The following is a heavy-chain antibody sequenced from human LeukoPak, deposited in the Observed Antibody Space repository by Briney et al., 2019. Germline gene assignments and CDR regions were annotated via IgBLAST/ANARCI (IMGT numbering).Heavy chain of an antibody. Sequence: GGSLRLSCAASGFTFSDYYMSWIRQAPGKGLEWVSYISSSGVSIFYADSVKGRFTISRDNAKNSLYLQMNSLRAEDTALYYCAGIAVSAVGWFDPWGQGTLVTVSS. V-gene: IGHV3-11*04. CDR2: ISSSGVSI. J-gene: IGHJ5*02. CDR1: GFTFSDYY. D-gene: IGHD6-19*01. CDR3: AGIAVSAVGWFDP.